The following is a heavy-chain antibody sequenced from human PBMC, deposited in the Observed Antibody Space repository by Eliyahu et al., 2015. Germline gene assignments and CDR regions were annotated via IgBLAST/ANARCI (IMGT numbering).Heavy chain of an antibody. CDR1: GYTFTSHG. Sequence: QLQLVQSGSEVKKPGASVKVSCKASGYTFTSHGISWVRQAPGQGLWWLGWISTHSGETQYAQKLQGRITMTTDTSTSTAYMELGSLTSDDTAVYYCARDEMYVRDFWGQGTLVTVSS. V-gene: IGHV1-18*04. CDR2: ISTHSGET. J-gene: IGHJ4*02. D-gene: IGHD2-8*01. CDR3: ARDEMYVRDF.